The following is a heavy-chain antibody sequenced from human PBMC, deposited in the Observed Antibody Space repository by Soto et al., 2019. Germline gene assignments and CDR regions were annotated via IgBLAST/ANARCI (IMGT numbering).Heavy chain of an antibody. CDR3: ARGGGVGVAGSAAFDM. V-gene: IGHV1-2*02. D-gene: IGHD3-3*01. J-gene: IGHJ3*02. Sequence: QLHLVQSGAVVKKPGASVTVSCSASGYPVTAYYMHWVRQAPGRGLEWMGGINPATGAANYTQTFRGGVTMARETSTSTLFMELSGLTSEDTAVFYCARGGGVGVAGSAAFDMWGQGTLVTVSS. CDR1: GYPVTAYY. CDR2: INPATGAA.